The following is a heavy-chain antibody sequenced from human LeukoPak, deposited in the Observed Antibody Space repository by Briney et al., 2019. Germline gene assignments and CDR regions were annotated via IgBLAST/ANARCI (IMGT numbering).Heavy chain of an antibody. CDR3: ARDGEHGYFDY. J-gene: IGHJ4*02. D-gene: IGHD1-26*01. Sequence: SETLSLTCTVSGGSISSYYWSWIRQPPGKGLEWIGYIYYSGSTYYNPSLKSRVTISVDTSKNQFSLKLSSVTAADTAVYYCARDGEHGYFDYWGQGTLVTVSS. CDR2: IYYSGST. V-gene: IGHV4-59*12. CDR1: GGSISSYY.